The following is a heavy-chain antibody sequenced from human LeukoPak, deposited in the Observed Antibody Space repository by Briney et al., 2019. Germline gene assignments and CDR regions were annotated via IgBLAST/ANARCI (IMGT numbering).Heavy chain of an antibody. CDR2: IWYDGSNK. CDR1: GSNFNSYG. J-gene: IGHJ4*02. D-gene: IGHD2/OR15-2a*01. Sequence: PGRSLRLSCAASGSNFNSYGMHWVRQAPGKGLEWVALIWYDGSNKYYTDSVKGRFIISRDNSKNTLYLQMNSLRAEDTAVYYCAREGPRGNSQFDYWGQGTLVTVSS. CDR3: AREGPRGNSQFDY. V-gene: IGHV3-33*01.